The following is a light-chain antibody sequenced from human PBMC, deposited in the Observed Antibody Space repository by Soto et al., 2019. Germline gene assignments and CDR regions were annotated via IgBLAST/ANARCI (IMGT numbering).Light chain of an antibody. CDR1: QSVSSN. Sequence: EILMTQSPATLSVSPGARATLSCRASQSVSSNLAWYQQKPGQAPRLLIYGASSRATGIPDTFSGSGSGTDFTLTISRLEPEDFAVYYCQQYGSSGTFGQGTQVEIK. J-gene: IGKJ1*01. CDR3: QQYGSSGT. V-gene: IGKV3-20*01. CDR2: GAS.